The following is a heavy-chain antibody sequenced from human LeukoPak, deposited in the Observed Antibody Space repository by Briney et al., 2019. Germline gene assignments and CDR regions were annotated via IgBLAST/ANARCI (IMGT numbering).Heavy chain of an antibody. V-gene: IGHV3-21*01. D-gene: IGHD6-13*01. J-gene: IGHJ3*02. Sequence: GGSLRLSCAASGFTFSSYSMNWVRQAPGKGLEWVSSISSSSSYIYYADSVKGRFTISRDNAKNSLYLQMNSLRAEDTAVYYCARERRGYSSSWYNAFDIWGQGTMVTVSS. CDR2: ISSSSSYI. CDR3: ARERRGYSSSWYNAFDI. CDR1: GFTFSSYS.